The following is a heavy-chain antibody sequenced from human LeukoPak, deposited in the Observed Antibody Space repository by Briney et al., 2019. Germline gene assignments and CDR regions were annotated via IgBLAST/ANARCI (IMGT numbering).Heavy chain of an antibody. J-gene: IGHJ6*02. D-gene: IGHD3-10*01. CDR3: ARERGPRYYYYYGMDV. Sequence: ASVKVSCKASGYTFTSYYMHWVRQAPGQGLEWMGIINPSGGSTSYAQKFQGRVTMTRDMSTSTVYMELSSLRSEDTAVYYCARERGPRYYYYYGMDVWGQGTTVTVSS. CDR2: INPSGGST. CDR1: GYTFTSYY. V-gene: IGHV1-46*01.